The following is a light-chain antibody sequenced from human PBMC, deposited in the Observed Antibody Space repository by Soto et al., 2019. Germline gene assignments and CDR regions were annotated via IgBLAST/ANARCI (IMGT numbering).Light chain of an antibody. J-gene: IGKJ1*01. V-gene: IGKV3-20*01. CDR2: GAS. CDR1: QSVAGN. Sequence: EIVMTQSPATLSVSPGETATLSCRASQSVAGNLAWYQQKPGQPPRLLIYGASSRATGIPDRFSGSGSGTDFTLTISRLEPEDFAVYYCQQYGSSPGTFGQGTKVDI. CDR3: QQYGSSPGT.